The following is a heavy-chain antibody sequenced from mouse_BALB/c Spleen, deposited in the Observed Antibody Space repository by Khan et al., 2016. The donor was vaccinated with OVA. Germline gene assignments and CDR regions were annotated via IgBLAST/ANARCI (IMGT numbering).Heavy chain of an antibody. D-gene: IGHD1-1*01. J-gene: IGHJ2*01. CDR3: ARIYGSDFDY. V-gene: IGHV1-20*02. Sequence: VQLKESGPELVKPGASVKISCKASGYSFTGYFMNWVMQSHGKSLEWIGRINPHIGETFYNQKFKGKATLTVDESSSTALMELRSLASEDSAVYYCARIYGSDFDYWGQGTTLTVSS. CDR2: INPHIGET. CDR1: GYSFTGYF.